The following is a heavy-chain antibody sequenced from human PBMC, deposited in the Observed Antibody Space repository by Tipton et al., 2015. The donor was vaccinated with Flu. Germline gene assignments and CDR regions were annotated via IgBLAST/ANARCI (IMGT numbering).Heavy chain of an antibody. Sequence: SLRLSCAASGFSFDTYAMHWVRQAPGKGLEWVSVIYRGGTTYVADSVKGRCTISRDNSKNTLYLQWNSLTTEDTAVYYCATLGNSGTDGFDIWGQGTMVTISS. CDR3: ATLGNSGTDGFDI. CDR2: IYRGGTT. CDR1: GFSFDTYA. V-gene: IGHV3-NL1*01. J-gene: IGHJ3*02. D-gene: IGHD5-12*01.